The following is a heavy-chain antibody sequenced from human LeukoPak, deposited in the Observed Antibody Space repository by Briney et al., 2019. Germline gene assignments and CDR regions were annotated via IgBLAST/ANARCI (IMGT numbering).Heavy chain of an antibody. J-gene: IGHJ4*02. CDR1: GFTFSSYW. CDR2: IKQDGSEK. Sequence: GGSLRLSCAASGFTFSSYWMSWVRQAPGKGLEWVANIKQDGSEKYYVDSVKGRFTISRDNAKNSLYLQTNSLRAEDTAVYYCARDKDAYYDFWSGYSYYFDYWGQGTLVTVSS. D-gene: IGHD3-3*01. CDR3: ARDKDAYYDFWSGYSYYFDY. V-gene: IGHV3-7*01.